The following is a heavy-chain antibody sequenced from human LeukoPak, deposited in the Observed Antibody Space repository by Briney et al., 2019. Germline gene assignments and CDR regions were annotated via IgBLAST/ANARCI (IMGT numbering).Heavy chain of an antibody. D-gene: IGHD3-10*01. V-gene: IGHV3-7*01. CDR1: GFTFRNYW. CDR3: ATDSYVSGSYYRLFY. Sequence: GESLRLSCAASGFTFRNYWMSWVRQAPGKGLEWVATIKQDGSEKYYGDSVKGRFTISRDNAKNTLYLQMNNLRAEDTAIYYCATDSYVSGSYYRLFYWGQGTLVTVSS. J-gene: IGHJ4*02. CDR2: IKQDGSEK.